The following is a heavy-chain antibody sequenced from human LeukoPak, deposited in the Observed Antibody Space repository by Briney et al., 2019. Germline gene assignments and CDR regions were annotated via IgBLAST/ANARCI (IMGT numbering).Heavy chain of an antibody. J-gene: IGHJ4*02. V-gene: IGHV3-21*01. CDR1: VYTFSSYS. CDR2: ISSSSSYI. Sequence: GGSLRLSCAASVYTFSSYSMNCVRDAPGERVEWVSSISSSSSYIYYADSVKGRFTISRDNAKNSLYLQMDGLRAEDTAVYYCAQRGYWGQGTLVTVSS. D-gene: IGHD3-10*01. CDR3: AQRGY.